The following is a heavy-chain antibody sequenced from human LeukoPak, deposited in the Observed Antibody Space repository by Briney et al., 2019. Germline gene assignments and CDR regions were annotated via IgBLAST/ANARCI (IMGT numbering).Heavy chain of an antibody. CDR3: ARYVWGSYPTFEAY. J-gene: IGHJ4*02. CDR2: IYYSGST. CDR1: GGSISSYY. V-gene: IGHV4-59*01. D-gene: IGHD3-16*02. Sequence: SETLSLTCAVSGGSISSYYWSWIRQPPGKGLEWIAYIYYSGSTHHNPSLKSRVTISVDTSKNQFSLKLSSVTAADTAVYYCARYVWGSYPTFEAYWGQGTLVTVSS.